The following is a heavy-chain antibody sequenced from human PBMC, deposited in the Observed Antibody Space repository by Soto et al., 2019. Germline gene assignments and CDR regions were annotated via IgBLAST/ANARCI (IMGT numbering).Heavy chain of an antibody. CDR2: IYSSGNT. CDR1: GGTISGYY. Sequence: SETLSLTCSVSGGTISGYYWTWIRQPAGKGLEWIGRIYSSGNTKYNPSLQSRVTMSLDTSNNQFSLRLTSVTAAAPAVYYCARGQRFSDWFDPWGQGTLVTVSS. D-gene: IGHD3-3*01. CDR3: ARGQRFSDWFDP. J-gene: IGHJ5*02. V-gene: IGHV4-4*07.